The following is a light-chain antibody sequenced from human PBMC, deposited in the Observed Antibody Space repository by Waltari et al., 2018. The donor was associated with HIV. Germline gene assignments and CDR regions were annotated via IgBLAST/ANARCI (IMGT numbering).Light chain of an antibody. J-gene: IGLJ1*01. V-gene: IGLV3-21*02. CDR1: NVESKS. Sequence: SYVLTQPASVSVAPGQTAKGTCGGDNVESKSVPWSQQRAGKAPILVLYDDTARPSGIPEGFSGSNFGNTATLTISRVEAGDEGDYYCHVWESSSDEYVFGTGTKVTV. CDR2: DDT. CDR3: HVWESSSDEYV.